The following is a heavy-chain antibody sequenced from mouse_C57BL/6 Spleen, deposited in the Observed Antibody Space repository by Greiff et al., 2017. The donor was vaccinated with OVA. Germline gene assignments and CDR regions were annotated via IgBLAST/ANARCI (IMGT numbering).Heavy chain of an antibody. CDR3: ARSGTTVVGAMGY. V-gene: IGHV1-61*01. CDR2: IYPSNSDT. CDR1: GYTFTSYW. Sequence: VQLQQPGAELVRPGSSVKLSCKASGYTFTSYWMDWVKQRPGQGLEWIGNIYPSNSDTHYNQKFKDKATLTVDKSSSTAYMQLSSLTSENSAVYYCARSGTTVVGAMGYWGQGTSVTVSS. J-gene: IGHJ4*01. D-gene: IGHD1-1*01.